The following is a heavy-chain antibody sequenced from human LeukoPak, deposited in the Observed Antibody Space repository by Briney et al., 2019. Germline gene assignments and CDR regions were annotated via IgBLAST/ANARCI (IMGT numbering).Heavy chain of an antibody. J-gene: IGHJ5*02. Sequence: GGSLRLSCAASGFTFTNYAMSWVRQAPGKGLEWVAVISYDGSNKYYADSVKGRFTISRDNSKNTLYLQMNSLRAEDTAVYYCASLEQQLANWFDPWGQGTLVTVSS. V-gene: IGHV3-30-3*01. CDR2: ISYDGSNK. CDR3: ASLEQQLANWFDP. CDR1: GFTFTNYA. D-gene: IGHD6-13*01.